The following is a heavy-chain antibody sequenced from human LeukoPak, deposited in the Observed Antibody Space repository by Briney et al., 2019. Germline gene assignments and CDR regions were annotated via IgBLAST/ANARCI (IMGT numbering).Heavy chain of an antibody. Sequence: PGGSLRLSCAASGFTFSSYSMNWVRQAPRKGLEWVSSISSSSSYIYYADSVKGRFTISRDNAKNSLYLQMNSLRAEDTAVYYCARDPPTFWQPEYYFDYWGQGTLVTVSS. CDR3: ARDPPTFWQPEYYFDY. CDR1: GFTFSSYS. D-gene: IGHD1-14*01. V-gene: IGHV3-21*01. CDR2: ISSSSSYI. J-gene: IGHJ4*02.